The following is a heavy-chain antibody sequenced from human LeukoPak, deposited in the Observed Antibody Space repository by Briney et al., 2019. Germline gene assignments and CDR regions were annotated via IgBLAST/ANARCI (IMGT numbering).Heavy chain of an antibody. V-gene: IGHV4-59*01. J-gene: IGHJ6*02. CDR2: IYYSGST. CDR3: AGVWSGYDGYYYYGMDV. D-gene: IGHD5-12*01. Sequence: PSETLSLTCTVSLSSISNYYWSWIRQPPGKGLEWIGYIYYSGSTNYNPSLKSRVTISVDTSKNQFSLKLSSVSAADDAVYYCAGVWSGYDGYYYYGMDVWGQGTTVTVSS. CDR1: LSSISNYY.